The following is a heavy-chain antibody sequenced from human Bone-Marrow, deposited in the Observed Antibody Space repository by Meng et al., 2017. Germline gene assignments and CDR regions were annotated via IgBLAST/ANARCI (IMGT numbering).Heavy chain of an antibody. CDR3: ARDGPSSGWYLIDY. Sequence: QGQLVQAGAEVKKPGASVKVSCKASGYTFTGYYMHWVRQAPGQGLEWMGRINPNSGGTNYAQKFQGRVTMTRDTSISTAYMELSRLRSDDTAVYYCARDGPSSGWYLIDYWGQGTLVTVSS. D-gene: IGHD6-19*01. J-gene: IGHJ4*02. V-gene: IGHV1-2*06. CDR1: GYTFTGYY. CDR2: INPNSGGT.